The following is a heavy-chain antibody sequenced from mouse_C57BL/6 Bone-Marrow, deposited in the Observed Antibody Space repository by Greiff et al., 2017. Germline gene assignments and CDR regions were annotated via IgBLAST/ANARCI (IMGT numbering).Heavy chain of an antibody. CDR2: IRNKANGYTT. CDR3: ARYTYHGFDY. V-gene: IGHV7-3*01. CDR1: GFTFTDYY. J-gene: IGHJ2*01. Sequence: EVQRVESGGGLVQPGGSLSLSCAASGFTFTDYYMSWVRQPPGKALEWLGFIRNKANGYTTEYSASVKGRFTISRDNSQSILYLQMNALRAEDSATYYCARYTYHGFDYWGQGTTLTVSS. D-gene: IGHD2-10*01.